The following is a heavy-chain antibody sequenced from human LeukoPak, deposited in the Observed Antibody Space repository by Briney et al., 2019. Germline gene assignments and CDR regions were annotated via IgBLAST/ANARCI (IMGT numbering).Heavy chain of an antibody. V-gene: IGHV4-30-4*08. Sequence: SETLSLTYTVSGGSISSGDYYWNWIRQPPGKGLEWIGYIYYSGNTYYNPSLKSRVTISVDTSKNQFSLKLSSVTAADTAVYYCASYSSLFDYWGQGTLVTVSS. D-gene: IGHD3-22*01. CDR2: IYYSGNT. CDR3: ASYSSLFDY. J-gene: IGHJ4*02. CDR1: GGSISSGDYY.